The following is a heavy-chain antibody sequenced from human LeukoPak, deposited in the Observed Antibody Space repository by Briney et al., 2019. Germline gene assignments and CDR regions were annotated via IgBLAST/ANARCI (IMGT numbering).Heavy chain of an antibody. J-gene: IGHJ4*02. D-gene: IGHD4-17*01. V-gene: IGHV4-39*01. Sequence: PSQTLSLTCTVSGGSISSGSYYWSWIRQPAGKGLEWIGSIYYSGSTYYNPSLKSRVTISVDTSKNQFSLKLNSVTAADTAVYYCARHDYGDYSSFDYWGQGTLVTVSS. CDR1: GGSISSGSYY. CDR2: IYYSGST. CDR3: ARHDYGDYSSFDY.